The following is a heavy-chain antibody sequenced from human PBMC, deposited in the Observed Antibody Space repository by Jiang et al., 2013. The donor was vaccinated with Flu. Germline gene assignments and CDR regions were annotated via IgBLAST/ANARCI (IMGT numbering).Heavy chain of an antibody. J-gene: IGHJ4*02. V-gene: IGHV1-2*04. CDR2: INPNSGGT. D-gene: IGHD2/OR15-2a*01. CDR3: ARARTTEFDY. Sequence: YTLTGYYMHWVRQAPGQGLEWMGWINPNSGGTNYAQKFQGWVTMTRDTSISTAYMELSSLRSEDTAVYYCARARTTEFDYWGQGTLVTVSS. CDR1: YTLTGYY.